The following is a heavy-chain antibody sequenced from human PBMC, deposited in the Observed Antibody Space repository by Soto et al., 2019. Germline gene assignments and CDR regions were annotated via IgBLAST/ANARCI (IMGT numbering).Heavy chain of an antibody. CDR1: GGSIRDYF. CDR3: ARENYYYDSDGYYYVFDS. CDR2: IYTSGST. V-gene: IGHV4-4*07. D-gene: IGHD3-22*01. J-gene: IGHJ4*02. Sequence: SLTCTVSGGSIRDYFWGWIRQPAGKGLEWIGRIYTSGSTSYNPSLNSRVTMSVDTSKNQFSLRLTSVTAADTAVYYCARENYYYDSDGYYYVFDSWGQGTLVTVSS.